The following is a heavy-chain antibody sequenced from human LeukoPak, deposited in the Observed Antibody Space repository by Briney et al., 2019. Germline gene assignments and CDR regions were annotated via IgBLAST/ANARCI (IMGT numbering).Heavy chain of an antibody. D-gene: IGHD3-9*01. CDR2: IYYSGST. CDR1: GGSISSYY. Sequence: SSETLSLTCTVSGGSISSYYWSWIRQPPGKGLEWIGYIYYSGSTNYNPSLKSRVTISVDTSKNQFSLKLSSVTAADTAVYYCARHSSYYDILTGYYKGDDAFDIWGQGTMVTVSS. J-gene: IGHJ3*02. CDR3: ARHSSYYDILTGYYKGDDAFDI. V-gene: IGHV4-59*01.